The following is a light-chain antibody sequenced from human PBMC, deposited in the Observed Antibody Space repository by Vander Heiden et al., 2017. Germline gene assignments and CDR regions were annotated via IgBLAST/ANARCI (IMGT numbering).Light chain of an antibody. CDR2: RDS. J-gene: IGLJ2*01. Sequence: SNDLTQPPSVSVALGRTATIPCGGNNIGSKFVHWYQLRPGQAPVLVISRDSVRPSGIPERFSGSDSGNTATLTISRAQAGDEAVYYCQVWDTNTVLFGGGTKLTVL. CDR3: QVWDTNTVL. V-gene: IGLV3-9*01. CDR1: NIGSKF.